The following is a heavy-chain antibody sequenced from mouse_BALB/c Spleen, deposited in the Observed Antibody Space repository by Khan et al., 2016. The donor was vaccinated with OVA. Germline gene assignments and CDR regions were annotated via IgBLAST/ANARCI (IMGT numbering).Heavy chain of an antibody. J-gene: IGHJ4*01. CDR2: IDPANGNI. CDR3: DSGERGADYYGMDY. CDR1: GFNIKDTY. V-gene: IGHV14-3*02. Sequence: VRLQQSGAELVKPGASVKLSCTASGFNIKDTYMHWVKQRPEQGLECIGRIDPANGNIEYDPKFQGKATITADTSSNPAYLQLSRLISEDTAVFYCDSGERGADYYGMDYGGQGTSVTVSA.